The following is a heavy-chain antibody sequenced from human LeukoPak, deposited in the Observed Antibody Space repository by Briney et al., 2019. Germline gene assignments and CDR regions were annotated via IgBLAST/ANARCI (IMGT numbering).Heavy chain of an antibody. CDR2: IYYSGST. D-gene: IGHD3-3*01. J-gene: IGHJ5*02. CDR1: GGSISSSSYY. V-gene: IGHV4-39*01. Sequence: PSETLSLTCTVSGGSISSSSYYWGWIRQPPGKGLEWIGSIYYSGSTYYNPSLKSRVTISVDTSKNQFSLKLSSVTAADTAVYCCARGAFGALGGWSDPWGQGTLVTVSS. CDR3: ARGAFGALGGWSDP.